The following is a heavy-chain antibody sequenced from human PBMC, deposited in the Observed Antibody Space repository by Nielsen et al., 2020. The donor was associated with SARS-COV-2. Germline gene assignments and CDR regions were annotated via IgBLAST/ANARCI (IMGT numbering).Heavy chain of an antibody. CDR2: IYYSGSV. Sequence: LSLTCTVSGGSLSSRNYYWGWIRQPPGKGLEWIGTIYYSGSVSYNPSLRSRVTISVDTSKKHFSLKLTSVTAADTAVYFCARGDIAVVPAAMFRGDDAFDIWSQGTMVRVSS. CDR3: ARGDIAVVPAAMFRGDDAFDI. D-gene: IGHD2-2*01. V-gene: IGHV4-39*02. CDR1: GGSLSSRNYY. J-gene: IGHJ3*02.